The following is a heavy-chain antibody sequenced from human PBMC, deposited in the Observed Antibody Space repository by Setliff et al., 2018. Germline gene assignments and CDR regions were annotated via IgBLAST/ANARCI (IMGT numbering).Heavy chain of an antibody. V-gene: IGHV3-23*01. Sequence: GESLRLSCEASGFTFSSYAMNWVRQAPGKGLEWVSGIRSNGGATYYAHSVKGRFTISRDNSKSTLYLELDSLRAEDTAIYYCAKDSTGRDAFDIWGHGTMVTVSS. CDR2: IRSNGGAT. CDR3: AKDSTGRDAFDI. CDR1: GFTFSSYA. J-gene: IGHJ3*02.